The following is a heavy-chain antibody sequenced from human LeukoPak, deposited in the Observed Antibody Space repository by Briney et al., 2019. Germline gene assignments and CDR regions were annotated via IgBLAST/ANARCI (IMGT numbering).Heavy chain of an antibody. J-gene: IGHJ4*02. V-gene: IGHV3-49*04. Sequence: GGSLRLSCTASGFNFGDYGLSWVRQAPGKGLEWIGFIRRRANDGTAEYAASVKGRFTISRDDSKTIAYLQMNGLQTEDTALYYCTRADGDYDHRFFDYWGQGTQVIVSS. CDR3: TRADGDYDHRFFDY. D-gene: IGHD4-17*01. CDR2: IRRRANDGTA. CDR1: GFNFGDYG.